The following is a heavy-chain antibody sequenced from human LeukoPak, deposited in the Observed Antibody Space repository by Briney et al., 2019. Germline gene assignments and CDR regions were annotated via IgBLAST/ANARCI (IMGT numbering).Heavy chain of an antibody. D-gene: IGHD1-7*01. V-gene: IGHV3-15*01. Sequence: GGSLRLSCAVSGFTPSNAWMSWVRQAPGKGLEWVGRIKSKTDGDTTDYAAPVKGRFTISRDESKDTLYLQMSSLKAEDTAVYYCTRDKLELRQFDYWGQGTLVTVSS. CDR2: IKSKTDGDTT. CDR1: GFTPSNAW. CDR3: TRDKLELRQFDY. J-gene: IGHJ4*02.